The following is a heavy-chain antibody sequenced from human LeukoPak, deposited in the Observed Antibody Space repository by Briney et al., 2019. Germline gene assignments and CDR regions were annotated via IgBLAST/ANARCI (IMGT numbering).Heavy chain of an antibody. CDR1: GYTFTGYY. D-gene: IGHD1-7*01. CDR3: ATANNWNYALGY. V-gene: IGHV1-18*04. CDR2: ISTGNGNT. Sequence: ASVKVSCKASGYTFTGYYMHWVRQAPGQGLEWMGWISTGNGNTNSGQKFQGRVTMTTDKSTGTAHMELRSLRSDDTAMYYCATANNWNYALGYWGQGTLVTVSS. J-gene: IGHJ4*02.